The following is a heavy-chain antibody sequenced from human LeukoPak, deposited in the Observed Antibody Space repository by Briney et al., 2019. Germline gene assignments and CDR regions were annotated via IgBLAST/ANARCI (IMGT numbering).Heavy chain of an antibody. CDR3: ARGHY. J-gene: IGHJ4*02. Sequence: PSETLSLTCAVYGGSFSGYYWSWIRQPPGKGLEWIGEINHSGSTNYNPSLKSRVTISVDTSKNQFSLRLSSVTAADTAVYYCARGHYWGQGTLVTVSS. CDR2: INHSGST. V-gene: IGHV4-34*01. CDR1: GGSFSGYY.